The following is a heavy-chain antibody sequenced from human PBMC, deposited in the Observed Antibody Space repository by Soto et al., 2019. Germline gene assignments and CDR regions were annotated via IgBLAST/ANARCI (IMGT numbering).Heavy chain of an antibody. J-gene: IGHJ3*02. V-gene: IGHV1-18*01. Sequence: ASVKVSCKASGYTFTSYGISWVRQAPGQGLEWMGWISAYNGNTNYAQKLQGRVTMTTDTSTSTAYMELRSLRSDDTAVYYCAREGYDYIWGSYRSRNDGFDNWGQATLVTVPS. D-gene: IGHD3-16*02. CDR1: GYTFTSYG. CDR2: ISAYNGNT. CDR3: AREGYDYIWGSYRSRNDGFDN.